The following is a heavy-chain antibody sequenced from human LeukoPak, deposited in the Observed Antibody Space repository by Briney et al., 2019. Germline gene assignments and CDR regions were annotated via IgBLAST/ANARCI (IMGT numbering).Heavy chain of an antibody. D-gene: IGHD4-23*01. J-gene: IGHJ4*02. Sequence: SETLSLTCTVSGGSISSGSYYWSWIRQPAGNGLEWIGRIYTSGSTNYNPSLKSRVTISVDTSKNQFSLKLSSVTAADTAVYYCARVGEDTVVAGTFDYWGQGTLVTVSS. CDR1: GGSISSGSYY. CDR2: IYTSGST. CDR3: ARVGEDTVVAGTFDY. V-gene: IGHV4-61*02.